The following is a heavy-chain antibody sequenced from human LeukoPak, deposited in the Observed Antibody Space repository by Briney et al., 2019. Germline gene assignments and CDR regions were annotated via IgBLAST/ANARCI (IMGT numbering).Heavy chain of an antibody. J-gene: IGHJ5*02. CDR1: GGSFSGYY. CDR2: INHSGST. Sequence: SETLSLTCAVYGGSFSGYYWSWIRQPPGKGLEWIGEINHSGSTNYNPSLKSRVTISVDTSKNQFSLKLSSVTAAGTAVYYCARDDTSRGRLNWFDPWGQGTLVTVSS. V-gene: IGHV4-34*01. D-gene: IGHD3-9*01. CDR3: ARDDTSRGRLNWFDP.